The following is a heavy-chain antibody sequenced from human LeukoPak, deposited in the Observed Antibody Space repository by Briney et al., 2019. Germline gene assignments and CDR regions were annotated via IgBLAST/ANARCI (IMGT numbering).Heavy chain of an antibody. D-gene: IGHD3-22*01. CDR1: GFTFSSYS. CDR3: AKDEGGYYDSSGYYYSEYFQY. CDR2: ISGSGGST. Sequence: GGSLRLSCAASGFTFSSYSMNWVRQAPGKGLEWVSAISGSGGSTYYADSVKGRFTISRDNSKNTLYLQLNSLRAEDTAVYYCAKDEGGYYDSSGYYYSEYFQYWGQGTLVTVSS. V-gene: IGHV3-23*01. J-gene: IGHJ1*01.